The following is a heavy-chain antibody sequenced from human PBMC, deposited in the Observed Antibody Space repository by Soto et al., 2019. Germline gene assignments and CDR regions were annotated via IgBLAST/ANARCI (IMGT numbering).Heavy chain of an antibody. CDR2: IYYSGST. J-gene: IGHJ5*02. D-gene: IGHD4-17*01. CDR1: GGSISSSSYY. CDR3: ARQTTVTTFWCFDP. V-gene: IGHV4-39*01. Sequence: SETLSLTCTVSGGSISSSSYYWGWIRQPPGKGLEWIGSIYYSGSTYYNPSLKSRVTISVDTSKNQFSLKLSSVTAADTAVYYCARQTTVTTFWCFDPWGQGTLVTVSS.